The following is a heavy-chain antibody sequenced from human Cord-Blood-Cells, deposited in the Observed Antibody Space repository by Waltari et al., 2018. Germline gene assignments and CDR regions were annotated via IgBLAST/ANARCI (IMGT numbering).Heavy chain of an antibody. J-gene: IGHJ3*02. CDR3: ARDGWLTGDAFDI. D-gene: IGHD7-27*01. Sequence: QVQLQESGPGLVKPSQTLSLTCTVSGGSISSGDYYWSWLRQPPGKGLELIGYIYYSVSTYYNPSLKSRVTISVDTSKNQFSLKLSSVTAADTAVYYCARDGWLTGDAFDIWGQGTMVTVSS. CDR1: GGSISSGDYY. V-gene: IGHV4-30-4*01. CDR2: IYYSVST.